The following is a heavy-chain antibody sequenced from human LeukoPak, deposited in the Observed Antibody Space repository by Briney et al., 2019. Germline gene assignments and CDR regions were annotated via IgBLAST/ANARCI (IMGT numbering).Heavy chain of an antibody. V-gene: IGHV1-24*01. CDR2: FDPEDGET. J-gene: IGHJ4*02. CDR3: ATPISTGEFVDY. D-gene: IGHD3-10*01. Sequence: ASVKVSCKVSGYTLTELSMHWVRQAPGKGLEWMGGFDPEDGETIYAQKFQGRVTMTEDTSTDTAYMELSSLRSEDTAVYYCATPISTGEFVDYWGQGTLVTVSS. CDR1: GYTLTELS.